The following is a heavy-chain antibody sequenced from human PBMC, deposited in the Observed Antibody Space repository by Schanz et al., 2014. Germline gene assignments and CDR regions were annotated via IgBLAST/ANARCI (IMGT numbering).Heavy chain of an antibody. Sequence: QVQLVESGGGLVKPGGSLRLSCTASGFTFSDYYMTWIRQAPGNGLEWVSYVSSNNIYTKYADSVRGRITISRDNAKNSLFLQMNSLIADDTAVYYCARDMLRRYGALEIWVRGTMVTVSS. D-gene: IGHD2-8*01. CDR2: VSSNNIYT. J-gene: IGHJ3*02. CDR3: ARDMLRRYGALEI. CDR1: GFTFSDYY. V-gene: IGHV3-11*06.